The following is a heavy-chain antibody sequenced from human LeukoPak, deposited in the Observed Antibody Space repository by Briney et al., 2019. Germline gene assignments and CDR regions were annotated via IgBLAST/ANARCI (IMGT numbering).Heavy chain of an antibody. J-gene: IGHJ4*02. CDR2: ISGSGGST. Sequence: GGSLRLSCAASGFTFSTYAMSWVRQAPGKGLEWVSAISGSGGSTYYADSVKGRFTISRDNSKNTLYVQMNSLRAEDTAVYYCVRNAGAYSGPGYWGQGALVTVSS. V-gene: IGHV3-23*01. CDR3: VRNAGAYSGPGY. CDR1: GFTFSTYA. D-gene: IGHD5-12*01.